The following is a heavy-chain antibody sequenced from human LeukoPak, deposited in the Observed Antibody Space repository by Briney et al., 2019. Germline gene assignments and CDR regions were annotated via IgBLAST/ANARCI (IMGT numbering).Heavy chain of an antibody. J-gene: IGHJ5*02. D-gene: IGHD4-17*01. Sequence: PSETLSLTCTVSGGYITSYYWSWIRQPPGKGLEWIGYIYYSGTTNYNPSLKSRVTISVDTSKNQFSLTVNSVTAADTAVYYCVRSKSGTYGWFDPWGQGTLVTVSS. V-gene: IGHV4-59*01. CDR3: VRSKSGTYGWFDP. CDR1: GGYITSYY. CDR2: IYYSGTT.